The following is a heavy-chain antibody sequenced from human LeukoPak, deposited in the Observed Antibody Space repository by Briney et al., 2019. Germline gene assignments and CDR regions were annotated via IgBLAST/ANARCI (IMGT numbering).Heavy chain of an antibody. Sequence: GGSLRLSCAASGFTFSTYWMTWVRQAPGKGLEWVANIRPDGAEKYYEDSVKGRFTLSKDNAQNSLSLLMTSLRAEDTAVYYCARDLKVTMVRNGMDVWGQGTTVTVSS. D-gene: IGHD3-10*01. V-gene: IGHV3-7*01. CDR2: IRPDGAEK. CDR1: GFTFSTYW. CDR3: ARDLKVTMVRNGMDV. J-gene: IGHJ6*02.